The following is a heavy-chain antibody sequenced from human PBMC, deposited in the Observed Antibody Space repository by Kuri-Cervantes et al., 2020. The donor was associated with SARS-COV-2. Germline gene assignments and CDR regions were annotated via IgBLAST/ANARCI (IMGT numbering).Heavy chain of an antibody. D-gene: IGHD3-3*01. J-gene: IGHJ4*02. Sequence: GESLKISCAASGFTFSSYAMSWVRQAPGKGLEWVSAISGSGGSTYYADSVKGRFTISRDNAKNSLYLQMNSLRAEDTAVYYCASQKYYDFWSGYHPHFDYWGQGTLVTVSS. CDR2: ISGSGGST. V-gene: IGHV3-23*01. CDR1: GFTFSSYA. CDR3: ASQKYYDFWSGYHPHFDY.